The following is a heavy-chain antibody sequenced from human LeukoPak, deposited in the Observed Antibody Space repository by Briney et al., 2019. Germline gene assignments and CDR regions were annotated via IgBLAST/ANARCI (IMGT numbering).Heavy chain of an antibody. CDR2: IYSGGST. Sequence: GGSLRLSCAASGFTVSSNYMSWVRQAPGKGLEWVSVIYSGGSTYYADSVKGRFTISRDNSKNTLYLQMNSLRAEDTAVYYCARSARFNWFDPWGQETLVTVSS. CDR1: GFTVSSNY. V-gene: IGHV3-66*01. CDR3: ARSARFNWFDP. J-gene: IGHJ5*02.